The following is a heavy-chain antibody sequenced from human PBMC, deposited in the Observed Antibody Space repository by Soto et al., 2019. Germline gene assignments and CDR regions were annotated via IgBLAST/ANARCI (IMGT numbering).Heavy chain of an antibody. J-gene: IGHJ6*03. V-gene: IGHV3-21*01. CDR1: GFSFSDYS. Sequence: EVQLVESGGGLVKPGGSLRLSCAASGFSFSDYSMNWVRQAPGKGLEWVSSISGSTSYIYYADSLKGRFTVSRDNAEKSLYLPMNSMRAQDTDVYYCARDGAYCSGTGCRDYYHYMDVWGKGTTVTVSS. D-gene: IGHD2-2*01. CDR2: ISGSTSYI. CDR3: ARDGAYCSGTGCRDYYHYMDV.